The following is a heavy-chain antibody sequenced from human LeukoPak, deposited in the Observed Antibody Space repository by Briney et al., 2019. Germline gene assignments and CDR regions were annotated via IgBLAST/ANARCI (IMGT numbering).Heavy chain of an antibody. CDR2: IKEDGSEQ. J-gene: IGHJ4*02. D-gene: IGHD5-24*01. CDR1: GFTFSRYW. CDR3: ARVLGDGY. Sequence: GGSLRLSCAASGFTFSRYWMGWVRQAQGKGLEWLANIKEDGSEQYYVDSVKGRFTISRDNAKNSLYLQMNSLRAEDTAVYYCARVLGDGYWGQGTLVTVSS. V-gene: IGHV3-7*01.